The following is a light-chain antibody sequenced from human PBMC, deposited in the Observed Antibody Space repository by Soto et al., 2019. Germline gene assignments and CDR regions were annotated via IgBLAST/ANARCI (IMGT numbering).Light chain of an antibody. CDR1: SSDVGGYKY. CDR2: DVS. Sequence: QSALTQPASVSGSPGQSITISCTGTSSDVGGYKYVSWYQQHPGKAPRLMIYDVSNRPSGVSNRFYGSKSGNTASLTISGLQAEDEADYFCSSFTSSTTYVFGTGTKLTVL. V-gene: IGLV2-14*03. CDR3: SSFTSSTTYV. J-gene: IGLJ1*01.